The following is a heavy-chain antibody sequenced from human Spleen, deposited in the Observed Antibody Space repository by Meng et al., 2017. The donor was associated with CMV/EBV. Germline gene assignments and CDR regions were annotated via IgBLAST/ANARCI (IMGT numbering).Heavy chain of an antibody. D-gene: IGHD6-19*01. V-gene: IGHV3-23*03. Sequence: GESLKISCAASGFTFRSYAMSWVRQAPGKGLEWVSVIYDDGSVTSYVDSVKGRFTISRDGSKNTLYLQMNSLRAEDTALYYCAKSVYSSSYLFDYWGQGTLVTVSS. J-gene: IGHJ4*02. CDR2: IYDDGSVT. CDR1: GFTFRSYA. CDR3: AKSVYSSSYLFDY.